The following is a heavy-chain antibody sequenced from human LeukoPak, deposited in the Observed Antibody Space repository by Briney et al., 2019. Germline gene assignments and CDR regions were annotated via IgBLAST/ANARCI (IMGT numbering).Heavy chain of an antibody. Sequence: SENLSLTCTVSGDSISSYYWSWIRQPPGQGLQWIGYIFYSGSTNYNASLRSRVGISVDTSKNQFSLRLTSVTAADTAVYYCAGRSARYFDHWGQGALVTVSS. D-gene: IGHD1-26*01. J-gene: IGHJ4*02. CDR3: AGRSARYFDH. CDR2: IFYSGST. CDR1: GDSISSYY. V-gene: IGHV4-59*01.